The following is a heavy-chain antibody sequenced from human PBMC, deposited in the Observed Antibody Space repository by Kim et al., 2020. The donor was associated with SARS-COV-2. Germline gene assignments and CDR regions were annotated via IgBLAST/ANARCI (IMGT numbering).Heavy chain of an antibody. D-gene: IGHD7-27*01. Sequence: GGSLRLSCAASGFNVSINYMSWVRQAPGKGLECVSVIFRGDATYYAPTVKGRFSISTDNSKNTLYLQMKSLRAEATAVYYCARGAGAYYFDSWGQGTPVT. CDR2: IFRGDAT. V-gene: IGHV3-53*01. CDR1: GFNVSINY. J-gene: IGHJ4*02. CDR3: ARGAGAYYFDS.